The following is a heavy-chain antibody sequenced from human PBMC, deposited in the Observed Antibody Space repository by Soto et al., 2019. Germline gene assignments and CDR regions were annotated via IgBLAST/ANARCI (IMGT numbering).Heavy chain of an antibody. CDR1: GFTFSSYW. J-gene: IGHJ6*02. CDR2: INSDGSIT. Sequence: EVQLVESGGGLVQPGGSLRLSCAAAGFTFSSYWMHWVRQAPGKGLVWVSRINSDGSITSYADSVKGRFTISRDNAKNTLYLHMNCLRAEDTAVYYCARQEGAAFYYDGMDVWGQGTTVTVSS. V-gene: IGHV3-74*01. CDR3: ARQEGAAFYYDGMDV.